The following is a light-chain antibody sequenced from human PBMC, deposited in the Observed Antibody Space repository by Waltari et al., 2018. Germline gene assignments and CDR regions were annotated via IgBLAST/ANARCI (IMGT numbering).Light chain of an antibody. V-gene: IGLV3-27*01. CDR2: KDI. J-gene: IGLJ2*01. Sequence: SSELTPPASVSVSLGQTAVITCPGAILARKYGRWFQQKPGQSPVLFIYKDIERPSGIPARFSGSSSGTTLTLTISGAQVEDEAAYYCYSAADNHRVLFGGGTKLTVL. CDR3: YSAADNHRVL. CDR1: ILARKY.